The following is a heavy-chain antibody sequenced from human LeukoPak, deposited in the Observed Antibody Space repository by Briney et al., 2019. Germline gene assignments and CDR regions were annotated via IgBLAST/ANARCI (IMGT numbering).Heavy chain of an antibody. V-gene: IGHV1-18*01. Sequence: ASAKVSCKASGYTFTSYGISWVRQAPGQGLEWMGWISAYNGNTNYAQKLQGRVTMTTDTSTSTAYMELRSLRSDDTAVYYCARGGEYMVRGVIYYYYYMDVWGKGTTVTISS. J-gene: IGHJ6*03. CDR1: GYTFTSYG. CDR2: ISAYNGNT. CDR3: ARGGEYMVRGVIYYYYYMDV. D-gene: IGHD3-10*01.